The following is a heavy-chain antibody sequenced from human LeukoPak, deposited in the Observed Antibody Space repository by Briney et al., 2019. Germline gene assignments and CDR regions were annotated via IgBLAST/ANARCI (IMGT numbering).Heavy chain of an antibody. D-gene: IGHD3-16*01. CDR3: VRSGVVLQTGFDF. V-gene: IGHV4-39*07. Sequence: SETLSLTCAVSGGPIMTHPYYWGWIRQPPGKGLEWLGSIFCDGTTYYSPSLKSRVSVSADTSRNQFSLSLTSASAADTAVYYCVRSGVVLQTGFDFWGQGALVTVSS. CDR2: IFCDGTT. CDR1: GGPIMTHPYY. J-gene: IGHJ4*02.